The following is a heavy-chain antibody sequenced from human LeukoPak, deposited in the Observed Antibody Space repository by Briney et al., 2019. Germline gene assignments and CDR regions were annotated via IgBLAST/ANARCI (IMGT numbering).Heavy chain of an antibody. V-gene: IGHV4-34*01. J-gene: IGHJ4*02. CDR1: GGSFSGYY. Sequence: PSETLSHTCAVYGGSFSGYYCSWIRQPPGKGLEWIGEINHSGSTNYNPSLKSRVTISVDTSKNQFSLKLSSVTAADTAVYYCARGRGIAALPFFNYWGQGTLVSVSS. D-gene: IGHD6-6*01. CDR3: ARGRGIAALPFFNY. CDR2: INHSGST.